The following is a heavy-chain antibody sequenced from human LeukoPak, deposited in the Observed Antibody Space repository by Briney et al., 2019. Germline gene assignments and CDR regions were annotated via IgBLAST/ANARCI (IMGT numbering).Heavy chain of an antibody. D-gene: IGHD4-17*01. CDR1: GFTFSSSA. J-gene: IGHJ4*02. CDR2: ISYDGSNK. V-gene: IGHV3-30*04. Sequence: PGGSLRLSCAASGFTFSSSAMHWVRQAPGKGLEWVAVISYDGSNKYYADSVKGRFTISRDNSKNTLYLQMNSLRAEDTAVYYCAKDYGDYDEGIFDYWGQGTLVTVSS. CDR3: AKDYGDYDEGIFDY.